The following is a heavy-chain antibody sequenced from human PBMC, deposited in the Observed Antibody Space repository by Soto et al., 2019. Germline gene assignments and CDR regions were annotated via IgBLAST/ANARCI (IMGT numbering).Heavy chain of an antibody. CDR2: IDPVDSYA. CDR1: GFSFTNYW. J-gene: IGHJ5*02. D-gene: IGHD6-13*01. Sequence: ESVKMSGKGSGFSFTNYWISWVRQVPGKGLEWMGNIDPVDSYANYSPSFQGHVTFSVDTSISTAFLHWSSLKASDSAIYFCARIESIARNWFDPWGQGTLVTVSS. V-gene: IGHV5-10-1*01. CDR3: ARIESIARNWFDP.